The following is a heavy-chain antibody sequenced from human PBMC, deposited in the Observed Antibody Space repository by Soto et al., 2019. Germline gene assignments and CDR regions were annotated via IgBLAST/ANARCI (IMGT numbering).Heavy chain of an antibody. J-gene: IGHJ4*02. CDR1: GFSFSNNG. V-gene: IGHV3-30*18. CDR3: AKDRVESGLGEIDY. CDR2: ISYDGSNT. Sequence: GGSLRLSCAASGFSFSNNGMHWVRQAPGKGLEWVAIISYDGSNTYYADSVRGRFTISRDNSKNTLYLQMNSLRVEDTAVYYCAKDRVESGLGEIDYWGQGTLVTVS. D-gene: IGHD3-16*01.